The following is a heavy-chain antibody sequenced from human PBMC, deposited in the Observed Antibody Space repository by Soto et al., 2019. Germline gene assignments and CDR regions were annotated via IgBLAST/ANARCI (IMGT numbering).Heavy chain of an antibody. J-gene: IGHJ6*04. CDR3: ARDDVLCDGGRCYGIPLDV. D-gene: IGHD2-15*01. Sequence: GGSLRLSCAASGFTVSSKYMTWVRQAPGKGLEWVSLIQSGGTTYYADSVKGRFTISRDTSENTLHLQMDSLRVEDTAVYYCARDDVLCDGGRCYGIPLDVWVRGTTVTVSS. V-gene: IGHV3-66*01. CDR2: IQSGGTT. CDR1: GFTVSSKY.